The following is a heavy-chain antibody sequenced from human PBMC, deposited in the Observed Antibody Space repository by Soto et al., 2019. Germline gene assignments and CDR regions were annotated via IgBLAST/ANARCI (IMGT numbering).Heavy chain of an antibody. CDR2: VFSSGST. CDR3: ARVAFSYFGMDV. J-gene: IGHJ6*02. CDR1: GGAISSYY. V-gene: IGHV4-4*07. D-gene: IGHD3-3*02. Sequence: QVQLQESGPGLVKPSETLSLTCSVPGGAISSYYWSWVRQPAGKGLEWIGRVFSSGSTNYNASLTSRVTMSIDTSKNEVSLTLRSVTAADTAVYYCARVAFSYFGMDVWGPGTTVTVSS.